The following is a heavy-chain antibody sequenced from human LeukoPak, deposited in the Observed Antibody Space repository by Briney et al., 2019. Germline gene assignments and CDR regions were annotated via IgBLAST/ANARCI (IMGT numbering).Heavy chain of an antibody. D-gene: IGHD4-23*01. V-gene: IGHV3-30*18. Sequence: GGSQRLSYAASGFTFSSYGMHWVRQAPGKGLEWVAVISSDGSDKYYADSVKGRFTISRDNSKNTMYLQMNSLRDEDTAVYYCAKGSATTVVTIDYWGQGTLVTVSS. J-gene: IGHJ4*02. CDR1: GFTFSSYG. CDR3: AKGSATTVVTIDY. CDR2: ISSDGSDK.